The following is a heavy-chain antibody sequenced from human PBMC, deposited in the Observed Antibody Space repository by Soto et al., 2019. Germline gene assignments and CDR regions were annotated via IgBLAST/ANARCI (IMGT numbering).Heavy chain of an antibody. D-gene: IGHD2-2*01. J-gene: IGHJ4*02. CDR2: IYHSGST. CDR1: GCSISSGGYS. CDR3: ARTRGYCSSTSCYFDY. Sequence: TLSLTCAVSGCSISSGGYSWSWIRQPPGKGLEWIGYIYHSGSTYYNPSLKSRVTISVDRSKNQFSLKLSSVTAADTAVYYCARTRGYCSSTSCYFDYWGQGNLVTVSS. V-gene: IGHV4-30-2*01.